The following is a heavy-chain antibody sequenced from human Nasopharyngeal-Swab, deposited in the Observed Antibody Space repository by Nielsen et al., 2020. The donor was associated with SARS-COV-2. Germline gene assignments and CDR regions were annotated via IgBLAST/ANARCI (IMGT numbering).Heavy chain of an antibody. V-gene: IGHV3-30*18. CDR2: ISYDGINK. CDR1: GFIFSSYG. CDR3: AKEGPGMFGVVGLDV. J-gene: IGHJ6*02. D-gene: IGHD3-3*01. Sequence: GGSLRLSCAASGFIFSSYGMHWVRQAPGKGLEWVAVISYDGINKYNEDSVKGRFTISRDNSKDTLYLQMNSLRAEDTAVYYCAKEGPGMFGVVGLDVWGQGTTVTVSS.